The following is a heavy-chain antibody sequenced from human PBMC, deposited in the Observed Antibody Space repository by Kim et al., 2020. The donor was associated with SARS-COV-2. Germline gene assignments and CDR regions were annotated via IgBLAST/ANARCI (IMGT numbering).Heavy chain of an antibody. J-gene: IGHJ4*02. CDR2: VNNRGSS. V-gene: IGHV4-34*01. D-gene: IGHD2-8*01. CDR1: DSSFNNYY. CDR3: ARSDCTNAVCPFDS. Sequence: SETLSLTCAGYDSSFNNYYWSWIRQPPGKGLEWLGEVNNRGSSNSDPSLKSRVTISVDSSKNQFSLNLTSVTAADTAVYYCARSDCTNAVCPFDSWGQGTLVTVSS.